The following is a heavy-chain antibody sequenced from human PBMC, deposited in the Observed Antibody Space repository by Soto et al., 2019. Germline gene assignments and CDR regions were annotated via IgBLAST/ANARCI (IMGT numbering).Heavy chain of an antibody. CDR1: GFTWSTYT. J-gene: IGHJ4*02. Sequence: GGYLILYCTPSGFTWSTYTLNRVRQAPGKGLEWVSIIDIGGNTYYADSVKDRFTISRDNSRNTLYLHMDSLRAEDTAVYYCARGRGSTGYLGREHYFDYWGQGT. D-gene: IGHD2-2*01. CDR2: IDIGGNT. V-gene: IGHV3-66*01. CDR3: ARGRGSTGYLGREHYFDY.